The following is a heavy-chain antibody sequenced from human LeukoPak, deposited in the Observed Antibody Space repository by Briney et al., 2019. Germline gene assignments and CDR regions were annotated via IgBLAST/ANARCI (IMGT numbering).Heavy chain of an antibody. V-gene: IGHV3-30*04. CDR1: GFTFSSYA. CDR3: ARDHSAYLFVGSPYYFDY. D-gene: IGHD2-15*01. CDR2: ISYDGSNK. Sequence: PGGSLRLSCAASGFTFSSYAMHWVRQAPGKGLEWVAVISYDGSNKYYADSVKGRFTISRDNSKNTLYLQMNSLRAEDTAVYYCARDHSAYLFVGSPYYFDYWGQGTLVTVSS. J-gene: IGHJ4*02.